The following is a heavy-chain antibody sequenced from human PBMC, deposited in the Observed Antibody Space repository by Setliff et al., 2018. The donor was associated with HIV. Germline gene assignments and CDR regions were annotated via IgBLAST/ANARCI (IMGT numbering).Heavy chain of an antibody. J-gene: IGHJ4*02. V-gene: IGHV6-1*01. CDR2: TFHRSKWYS. CDR3: ARSITTAGTVFDY. Sequence: PSETLSLTCAISGDSVSNYSAAWNWIRQSPSRGLEWLGRTFHRSKWYSDYAESVRSRITINPDTSKSQLSLQLHSVTPEDTAVYYCARSITTAGTVFDYWGQGTLVTVSS. D-gene: IGHD6-13*01. CDR1: GDSVSNYSAA.